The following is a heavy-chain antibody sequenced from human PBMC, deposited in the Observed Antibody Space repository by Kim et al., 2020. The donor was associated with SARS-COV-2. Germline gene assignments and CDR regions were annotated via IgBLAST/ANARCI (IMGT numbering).Heavy chain of an antibody. D-gene: IGHD1-26*01. CDR1: GFTFSSYG. CDR2: IWYDGSNK. Sequence: GGSLRLSCAASGFTFSSYGMHWVRQAPGKGLEWVAVIWYDGSNKYYADSGKCRFTISRDKSKNTLYLQMNSLSAEDTAVYYCARVRPEGSFFDYWGQGTLVTVSS. V-gene: IGHV3-33*08. J-gene: IGHJ4*02. CDR3: ARVRPEGSFFDY.